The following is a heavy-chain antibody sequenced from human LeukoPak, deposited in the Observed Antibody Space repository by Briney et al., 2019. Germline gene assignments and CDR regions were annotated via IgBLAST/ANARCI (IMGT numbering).Heavy chain of an antibody. D-gene: IGHD3-22*01. Sequence: SGPALVKATQTRKLTCVFSGFSLPTSGMSVSWIRQPPGKALEWLARSDCEADKYYSTSLKTRPTLYKTTSKNQVVLTMTNMPPLDTGTYYCARTDSSGYNYFDFWSQGTLVTVSS. J-gene: IGHJ4*02. CDR3: ARTDSSGYNYFDF. CDR2: SDCEADK. V-gene: IGHV2-70*11. CDR1: GFSLPTSGMS.